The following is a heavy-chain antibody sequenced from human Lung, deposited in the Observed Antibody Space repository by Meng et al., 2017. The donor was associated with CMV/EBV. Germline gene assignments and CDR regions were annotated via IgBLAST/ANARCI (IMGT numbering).Heavy chain of an antibody. V-gene: IGHV3-7*01. CDR2: IKQDGSEK. Sequence: GESLKISCAASGFTLSNYWMSWVRQAPGKGLEWVANIKQDGSEKHYVDSVKGRFTISRDTAKNSLFLQMNSLRADDTALYYCARDRGGPWASFAYWGQGTLVTVSS. D-gene: IGHD3-10*01. CDR1: GFTLSNYW. CDR3: ARDRGGPWASFAY. J-gene: IGHJ4*01.